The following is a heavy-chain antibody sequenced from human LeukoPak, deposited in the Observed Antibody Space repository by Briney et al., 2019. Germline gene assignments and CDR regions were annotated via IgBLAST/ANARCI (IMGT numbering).Heavy chain of an antibody. Sequence: PGGSLRLSCAASGFTFSSYSMSWVRQAPGKGLEWVSVIYSGGSTYYADSVKGRFTISRDNSKNTLYLQMNSLRAEDTAVYYCARVSGDILTGYSYWGQGALVTVSS. CDR2: IYSGGST. V-gene: IGHV3-53*01. CDR1: GFTFSSYS. J-gene: IGHJ4*02. CDR3: ARVSGDILTGYSY. D-gene: IGHD3-9*01.